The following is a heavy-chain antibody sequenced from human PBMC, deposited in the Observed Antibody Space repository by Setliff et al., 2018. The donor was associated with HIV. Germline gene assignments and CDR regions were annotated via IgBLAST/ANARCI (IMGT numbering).Heavy chain of an antibody. CDR1: GGSISRFY. CDR2: IYYGGT. D-gene: IGHD4-17*01. Sequence: SETLSLTCTVSGGSISRFYWSWIRQPPGKGLEWIGSIYYGGTNSSPSLRSRVTISLDTSKNQFSLRLRSVTAADTALYFCARGFDHGDYEESGYVFYYMDVWGKGTTVTVSS. J-gene: IGHJ6*03. CDR3: ARGFDHGDYEESGYVFYYMDV. V-gene: IGHV4-59*01.